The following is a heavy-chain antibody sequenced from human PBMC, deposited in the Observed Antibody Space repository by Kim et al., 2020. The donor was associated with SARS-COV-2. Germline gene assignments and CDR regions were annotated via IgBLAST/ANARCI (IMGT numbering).Heavy chain of an antibody. V-gene: IGHV3-30-3*01. CDR1: GFTFSSYA. CDR3: AREEQWRARSFDY. CDR2: ISYDGSNK. J-gene: IGHJ4*02. Sequence: GGSLRLSCAASGFTFSSYAMHWVRQAPGKGLEWVAVISYDGSNKYYADSVKGRFTISRDNSKNTLYLQMNSLRAEDTAVYYCAREEQWRARSFDYWGQGTLVTVSS. D-gene: IGHD6-19*01.